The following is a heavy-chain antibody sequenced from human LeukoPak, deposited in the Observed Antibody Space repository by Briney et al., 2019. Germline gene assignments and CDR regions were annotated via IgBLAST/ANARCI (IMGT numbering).Heavy chain of an antibody. CDR3: AKDLNTVVMQYFDY. CDR1: GFPFSRYG. D-gene: IGHD2-21*01. J-gene: IGHJ4*02. V-gene: IGHV3-30*02. CDR2: IRYDGKTE. Sequence: GGSLRLSCTGSGFPFSRYGMHWVRQTPGRGLEWVAFIRYDGKTEYYADSVKGRFTIAREDSHSTVHLHMKDLRPDDAAVYFCAKDLNTVVMQYFDYWGQGTLVSVSS.